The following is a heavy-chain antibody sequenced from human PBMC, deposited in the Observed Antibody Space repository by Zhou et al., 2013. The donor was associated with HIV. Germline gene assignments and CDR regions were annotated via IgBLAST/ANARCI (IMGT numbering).Heavy chain of an antibody. V-gene: IGHV1-69*04. CDR3: ARDPLIRGVTWKLQNYFDP. J-gene: IGHJ5*02. CDR2: IVPILGTS. Sequence: QVRLTQSGAEVKKPGSSVKVSCTTSGGPLTGFATTWLRQVPGHGLEWLGRIVPILGTSTSAPKFQGRVTFSVDKSSTTVYMELSRLTSEDSAVYYCARDPLIRGVTWKLQNYFDPWGQGTLVIVSA. D-gene: IGHD3-10*01. CDR1: GGPLTGFA.